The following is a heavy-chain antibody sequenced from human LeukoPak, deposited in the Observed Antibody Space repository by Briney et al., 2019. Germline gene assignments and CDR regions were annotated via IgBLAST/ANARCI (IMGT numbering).Heavy chain of an antibody. J-gene: IGHJ3*02. CDR1: GGSISSYY. CDR3: AREYSSSWYHAFDI. D-gene: IGHD6-13*01. V-gene: IGHV4-4*07. CDR2: IYTSGST. Sequence: SETQSLTCTVSGGSISSYYWSWIRQPAGKGLEWIGRIYTSGSTNYNPSLKSRVTMSVDTSKNQFSLKLSSVTAADTAVYYCAREYSSSWYHAFDIWGQGTMVTVSS.